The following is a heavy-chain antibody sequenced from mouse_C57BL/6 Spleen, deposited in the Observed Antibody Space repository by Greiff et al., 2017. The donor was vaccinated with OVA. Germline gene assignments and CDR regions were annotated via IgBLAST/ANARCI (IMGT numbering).Heavy chain of an antibody. J-gene: IGHJ4*01. D-gene: IGHD2-4*01. CDR2: LYPGSGNT. Sequence: VQLQQSGPELVKPGASVKISCKASGYSFTSYYIHWVKQRPGQGLEWIGWLYPGSGNTKYNEKFKGKATLTADTSSSTAYMQLSSLTSEDSAVYYCAPYDYAYAMDYWGQGTSVTVSS. CDR1: GYSFTSYY. CDR3: APYDYAYAMDY. V-gene: IGHV1-66*01.